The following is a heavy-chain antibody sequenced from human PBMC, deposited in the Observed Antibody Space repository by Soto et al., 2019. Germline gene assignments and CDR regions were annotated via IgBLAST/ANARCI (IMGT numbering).Heavy chain of an antibody. D-gene: IGHD1-26*01. J-gene: IGHJ6*02. CDR3: ARGGRYGWDYDVMDV. CDR1: GYTFTGYY. CDR2: INPNSGGT. Sequence: ASVKVSCKASGYTFTGYYMHWVRQAPGQGLEWMGWINPNSGGTNYAQKFQGRVTMTRDTSISTAYMELSRLRSDDTAVYYCARGGRYGWDYDVMDVWGQGTTVTVSS. V-gene: IGHV1-2*02.